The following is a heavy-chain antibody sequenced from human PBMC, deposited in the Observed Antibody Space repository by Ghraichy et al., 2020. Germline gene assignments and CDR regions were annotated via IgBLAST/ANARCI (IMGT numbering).Heavy chain of an antibody. Sequence: GGSLRLSCAASGFTFSSYGMHWVRQAPGKGLEWVAVISYDGSNKYYADSVKGRFTISRDNSKNTLYLQMNSLRAEDTAVYYCAKCLRVAARCYYYGMDVWGQGTTVTVSS. CDR1: GFTFSSYG. CDR3: AKCLRVAARCYYYGMDV. D-gene: IGHD6-6*01. V-gene: IGHV3-30*18. J-gene: IGHJ6*02. CDR2: ISYDGSNK.